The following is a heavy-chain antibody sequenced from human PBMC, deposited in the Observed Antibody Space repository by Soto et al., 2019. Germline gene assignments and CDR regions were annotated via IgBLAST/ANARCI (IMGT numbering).Heavy chain of an antibody. CDR2: ISSSSSYI. V-gene: IGHV3-21*01. Sequence: GGSLRLSCAASGFTFSSYSMNWVRQAPGKGLEWVSSISSSSSYIYYADSVKGRFTISRDNAKNSLYLQMNSLRAEDTAVYYCARDFSGYSSSWYPTPLERQWLPAYYFDYWGQGTLVTVSS. D-gene: IGHD6-13*01. CDR3: ARDFSGYSSSWYPTPLERQWLPAYYFDY. CDR1: GFTFSSYS. J-gene: IGHJ4*02.